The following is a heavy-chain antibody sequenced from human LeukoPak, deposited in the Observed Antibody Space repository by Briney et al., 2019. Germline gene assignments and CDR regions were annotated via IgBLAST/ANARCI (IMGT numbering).Heavy chain of an antibody. D-gene: IGHD6-19*01. Sequence: GGSLRLSCAASGFTFSSYEMNWVRQAPGKGLEWVSYISSSGSTIYYADSVKGRFTISRDNAKNSLYLQMNSLRAEDTAVYYCARGNSSGWQTIDYWGQGTLVTVSS. V-gene: IGHV3-48*03. CDR2: ISSSGSTI. J-gene: IGHJ4*02. CDR1: GFTFSSYE. CDR3: ARGNSSGWQTIDY.